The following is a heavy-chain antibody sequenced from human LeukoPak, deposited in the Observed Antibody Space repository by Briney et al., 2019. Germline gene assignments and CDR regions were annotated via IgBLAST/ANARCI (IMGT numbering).Heavy chain of an antibody. CDR1: GFTFSSYA. D-gene: IGHD2/OR15-2a*01. V-gene: IGHV3-64D*06. CDR3: VKDSTTFIVFDY. Sequence: QPGGSLRLSCSASGFTFSSYAMHWVRQAPGKGLKYVSAISSNGGSTYYADSVKGRFTISRDNSKNTLYLQMSSLRAEDTAVYYCVKDSTTFIVFDYWGQGTLVTVSS. J-gene: IGHJ4*02. CDR2: ISSNGGST.